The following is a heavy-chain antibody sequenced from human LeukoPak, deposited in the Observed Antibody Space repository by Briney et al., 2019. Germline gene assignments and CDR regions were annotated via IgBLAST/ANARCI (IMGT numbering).Heavy chain of an antibody. V-gene: IGHV3-7*04. CDR2: IKQDGSEK. Sequence: GGSLRLSCAAFGFTFSSFWISWVRQAPGKGLGWVANIKQDGSEKYYVDSVKGRFTISRDNAKNSLYLQMNSLRAEDTAMYYCARDTRWGGEDFDYWGQGTLVTVSS. J-gene: IGHJ4*02. D-gene: IGHD2-2*01. CDR3: ARDTRWGGEDFDY. CDR1: GFTFSSFW.